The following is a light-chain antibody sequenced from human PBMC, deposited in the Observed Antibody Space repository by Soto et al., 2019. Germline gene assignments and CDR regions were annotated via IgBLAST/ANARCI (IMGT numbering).Light chain of an antibody. CDR3: ASWDDDVTGPL. CDR2: FDD. Sequence: QSVLTQPPSVSAAPRPRVTLSCSGRSSNLGNNAVNLYQQVPGKAPKLLIHFDDRVASGVSDRFSGSTSGTSASLAISALQSEDEADYYCASWDDDVTGPLFGGGTKLTVL. V-gene: IGLV1-36*01. CDR1: SSNLGNNA. J-gene: IGLJ3*02.